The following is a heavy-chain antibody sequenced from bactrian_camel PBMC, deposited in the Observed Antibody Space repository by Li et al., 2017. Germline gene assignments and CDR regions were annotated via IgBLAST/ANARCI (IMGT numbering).Heavy chain of an antibody. V-gene: IGHV3-2*01. CDR2: IYSDGINT. CDR3: AAELPLLARGTTGGWAFPRFEHND. CDR1: EFTFSTYY. Sequence: QLVESGGGLVQPGGSLRLSCAASEFTFSTYYMTWVRQVPGKGLEWVSSIYSDGINTYYADSVKGRFTISRDNAKNTLYLDLNALKSDDTGVYYCAAELPLLARGTTGGWAFPRFEHNDWGQGTQVTVS. D-gene: IGHD5*01. J-gene: IGHJ4*01.